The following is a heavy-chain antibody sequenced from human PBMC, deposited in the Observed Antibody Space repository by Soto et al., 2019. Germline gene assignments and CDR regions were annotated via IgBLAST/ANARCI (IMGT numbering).Heavy chain of an antibody. V-gene: IGHV3-9*01. Sequence: GGSLRLSCTVSGFMFEDFAMHWVRQAPGRGLEWVSGINWNGVNKGYAESVLGRFTISRDNAKKSLYLDMNYLRPEDTALYFCAKDVDRLGELWGCFQSWGQGTMVTVSS. J-gene: IGHJ1*01. CDR2: INWNGVNK. CDR1: GFMFEDFA. CDR3: AKDVDRLGELWGCFQS. D-gene: IGHD3-16*01.